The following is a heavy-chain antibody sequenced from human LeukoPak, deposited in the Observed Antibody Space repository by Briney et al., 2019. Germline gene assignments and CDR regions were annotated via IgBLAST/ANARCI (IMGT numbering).Heavy chain of an antibody. V-gene: IGHV1-2*06. D-gene: IGHD4-23*01. CDR1: GYTFTSYY. J-gene: IGHJ4*02. Sequence: AASVKVSCKASGYTFTSYYMHWVRQAPGQGLEWMGRINPNSGGTNYAQKFQGRVTMTRDTSISTAYMELSRLRSDDTAVYYCARVSISNSRFDYWGQGTLVTVSS. CDR3: ARVSISNSRFDY. CDR2: INPNSGGT.